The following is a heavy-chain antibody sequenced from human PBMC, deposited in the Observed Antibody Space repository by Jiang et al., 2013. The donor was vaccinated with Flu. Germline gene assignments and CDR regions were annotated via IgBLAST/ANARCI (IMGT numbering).Heavy chain of an antibody. CDR2: IRGSLREST. Sequence: VQLVESGGGSVQRGGSLRLSCAASGFMFRDYAMIWVRQAPGKGLEWVAGIRGSLRESTYYADSVKGRFFISRDNSRNTLYLRVNSLRAEDAAVYYCARSLGGDNPHFDYWGQGTLVTVSS. D-gene: IGHD1-14*01. J-gene: IGHJ4*02. CDR1: GFMFRDYA. CDR3: ARSLGGDNPHFDY. V-gene: IGHV3-23*04.